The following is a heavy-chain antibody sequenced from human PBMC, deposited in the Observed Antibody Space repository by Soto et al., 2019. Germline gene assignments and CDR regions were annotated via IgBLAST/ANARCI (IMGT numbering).Heavy chain of an antibody. CDR2: IVVGSGNT. CDR1: GFTFTSSA. Sequence: ASVKVSCEASGFTFTSSAVQWVRQARGQRLEWIGWIVVGSGNTNYAQKFQERVTITRDMSTSTAYMELSSLRSEDTAVYYCAANEPTKRAAFDIWGQGTMVTVSS. J-gene: IGHJ3*02. V-gene: IGHV1-58*01. CDR3: AANEPTKRAAFDI.